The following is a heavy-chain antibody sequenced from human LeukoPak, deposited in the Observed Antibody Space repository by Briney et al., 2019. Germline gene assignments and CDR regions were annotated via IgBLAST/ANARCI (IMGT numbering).Heavy chain of an antibody. CDR1: GYTFTDYF. V-gene: IGHV1-2*02. Sequence: ASVKVSCKASGYTFTDYFIHWVRQAPGQGLEWMGWLNPYSGATSFALSFRGRVTMTRDTSVNTAYMEVNSLTSDDASVYYCARARSRGSTYYLGYWGQGTLVVVSS. J-gene: IGHJ4*02. D-gene: IGHD6-13*01. CDR2: LNPYSGAT. CDR3: ARARSRGSTYYLGY.